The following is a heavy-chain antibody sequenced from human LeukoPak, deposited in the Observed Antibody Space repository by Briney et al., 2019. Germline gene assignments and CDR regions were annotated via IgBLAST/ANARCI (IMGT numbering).Heavy chain of an antibody. CDR1: GGSISSGSYY. J-gene: IGHJ4*02. Sequence: SQTLSLTCTVSGGSISSGSYYWSWIRQPAGKGLEWIGRIYTSGSTNYNPSLKSRVTISVDTSKNQFSLKLSSVTAADTAVYYCARGRVYYDILTGYYDYWGQGTLVTVPS. CDR2: IYTSGST. D-gene: IGHD3-9*01. CDR3: ARGRVYYDILTGYYDY. V-gene: IGHV4-61*02.